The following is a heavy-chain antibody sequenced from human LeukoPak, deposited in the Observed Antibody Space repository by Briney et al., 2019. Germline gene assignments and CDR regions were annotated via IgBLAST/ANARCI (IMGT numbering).Heavy chain of an antibody. D-gene: IGHD2-21*01. V-gene: IGHV3-23*01. J-gene: IGHJ1*01. CDR1: GFTFSSYA. CDR3: ARNPAYCGSDCGDFQH. CDR2: ISGSGGST. Sequence: PGGSLRLSCAASGFTFSSYAMSWVRQAPGKGLEWVSAISGSGGSTYYADSVKGRFTISRDNAKNSLYLQMNSLRAEDTAVYYCARNPAYCGSDCGDFQHWGQGTLVTVSS.